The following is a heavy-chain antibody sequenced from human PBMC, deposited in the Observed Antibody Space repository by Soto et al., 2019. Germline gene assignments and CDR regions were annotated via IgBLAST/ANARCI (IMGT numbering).Heavy chain of an antibody. CDR2: IVVGSGNT. CDR3: AAGIVVVPYYYYYGMDV. V-gene: IGHV1-58*01. D-gene: IGHD2-2*01. J-gene: IGHJ6*02. CDR1: GFTFTSSA. Sequence: SVQVSGKASGFTFTSSAVQWVRHARGQRLEWIGWIVVGSGNTNYAQKFQERVTITRDMSTSTAYMELSSLRSEDTAVYYCAAGIVVVPYYYYYGMDVWGQGTTVTVSS.